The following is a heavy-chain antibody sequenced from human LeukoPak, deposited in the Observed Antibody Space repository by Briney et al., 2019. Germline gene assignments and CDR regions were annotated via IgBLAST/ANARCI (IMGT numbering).Heavy chain of an antibody. CDR3: ARESQQLVHPDY. J-gene: IGHJ4*02. CDR1: GFTFSSYS. D-gene: IGHD6-13*01. CDR2: ISSSSSYI. Sequence: PGGSLRLSCAAFGFTFSSYSMNWVRQAPGKGLEWVSSISSSSSYIYYADSVKGRFTISRDNAKNSLYLQMNSLRAEDTAVYYCARESQQLVHPDYWGQGTLVTVSS. V-gene: IGHV3-21*01.